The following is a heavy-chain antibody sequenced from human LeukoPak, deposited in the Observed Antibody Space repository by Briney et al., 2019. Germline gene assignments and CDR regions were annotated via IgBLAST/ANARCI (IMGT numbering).Heavy chain of an antibody. V-gene: IGHV3-30-3*01. CDR3: ARDPLYTNSPPSYFDY. Sequence: GRSLRLSCAGSGFTFSSYAMNWVRQAPGKGLEWVAIISYDGTNKEYADSVKGRFTISRDNSRNTLYLQMNSLRAEDTAVYHCARDPLYTNSPPSYFDYWGQGTLVTVSS. J-gene: IGHJ4*02. D-gene: IGHD2-2*02. CDR2: ISYDGTNK. CDR1: GFTFSSYA.